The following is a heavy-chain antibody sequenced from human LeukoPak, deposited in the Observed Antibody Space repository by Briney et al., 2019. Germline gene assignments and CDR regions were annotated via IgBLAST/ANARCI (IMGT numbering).Heavy chain of an antibody. V-gene: IGHV3-9*01. J-gene: IGHJ4*02. CDR2: ISWNSGTI. D-gene: IGHD3-9*01. CDR1: GFTFDDYA. CDR3: ARVPALRYFDWLPDY. Sequence: GGSLRLSCAASGFTFDDYAMHWVRQAPGKGLEWVSGISWNSGTIGYADSVKGRFTISRDNAKSSLYLQMNSLRAEDTAVYYCARVPALRYFDWLPDYWGQGTLVTVSS.